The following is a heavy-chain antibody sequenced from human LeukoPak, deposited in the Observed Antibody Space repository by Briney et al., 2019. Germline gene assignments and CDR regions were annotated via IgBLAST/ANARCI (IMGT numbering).Heavy chain of an antibody. D-gene: IGHD1-26*01. Sequence: GGSLRLSCTASGFTFGDYAMSWVRQAPGKGLEWVGFIRSKAYGGTTEYAASVKGRFTISRDDSKSIAYLQMNSLKTEDTAVYYCARVMFRVGATVSWGQGTLVTVSS. CDR3: ARVMFRVGATVS. V-gene: IGHV3-49*04. CDR1: GFTFGDYA. CDR2: IRSKAYGGTT. J-gene: IGHJ5*02.